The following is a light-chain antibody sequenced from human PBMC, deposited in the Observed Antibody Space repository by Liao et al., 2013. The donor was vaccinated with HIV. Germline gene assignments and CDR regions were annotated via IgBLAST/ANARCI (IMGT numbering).Light chain of an antibody. CDR2: QDN. Sequence: SFELIQPPSVSVSPGQTASITCSGDKLGDNFAFWYQQRPGQSPALIIYQDNKRPSGIPERFSGSNSGNTATLTISGTQAMDEADYYCQAWDSSTAVFGGGTKLTVL. J-gene: IGLJ3*02. CDR1: KLGDNF. CDR3: QAWDSSTAV. V-gene: IGLV3-1*01.